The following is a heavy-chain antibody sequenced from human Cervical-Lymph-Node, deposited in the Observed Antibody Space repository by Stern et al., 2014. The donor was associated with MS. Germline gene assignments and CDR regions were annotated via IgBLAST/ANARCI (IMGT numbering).Heavy chain of an antibody. J-gene: IGHJ4*02. CDR1: GFTFVDYA. V-gene: IGHV3-9*01. Sequence: EVQLVESGGGLVQPGGSLRLSCAASGFTFVDYAMHWVRQAPGKGLEWVSGIIWNSGSIGYADSVQGRFTISRDNAKNSLYLQMNSLRTEDTALYYCAKALSPLYRSTPFDCWGQGTLVTVSS. CDR3: AKALSPLYRSTPFDC. CDR2: IIWNSGSI. D-gene: IGHD6-13*01.